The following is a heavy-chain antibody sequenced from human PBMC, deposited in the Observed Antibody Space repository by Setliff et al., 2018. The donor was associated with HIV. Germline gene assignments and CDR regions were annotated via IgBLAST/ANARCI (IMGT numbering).Heavy chain of an antibody. CDR1: GYTFIRYD. CDR3: ARVMLAGYSSGPNGY. V-gene: IGHV1-8*03. J-gene: IGHJ4*02. D-gene: IGHD6-19*01. Sequence: VASVKVSCKASGYTFIRYDINWVRQATGQGLEWMGWMNPNSGNTGYAQKFQGRVTITRNTSTSTAYMELSSLRSEDTAVYFCARVMLAGYSSGPNGYWGQGTLVTVSS. CDR2: MNPNSGNT.